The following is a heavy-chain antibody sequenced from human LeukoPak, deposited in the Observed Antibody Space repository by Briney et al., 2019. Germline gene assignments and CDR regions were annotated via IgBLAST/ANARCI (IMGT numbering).Heavy chain of an antibody. CDR3: AKLKGWYGEGYFDY. Sequence: AGGSLRLSCAASGFAVSSNYMSWVRQAPGKGLERVSVIYSDGRTYYADSVKGRFTISRDISKNTLFLQMTSLRAEDTAVYYCAKLKGWYGEGYFDYWGQGTLVTVSS. CDR1: GFAVSSNY. V-gene: IGHV3-53*01. J-gene: IGHJ4*02. CDR2: IYSDGRT. D-gene: IGHD3-10*01.